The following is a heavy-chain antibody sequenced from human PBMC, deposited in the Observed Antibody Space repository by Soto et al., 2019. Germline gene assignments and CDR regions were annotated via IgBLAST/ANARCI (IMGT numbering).Heavy chain of an antibody. Sequence: PSETLSLTCTVSGGSISSFAYYWGWIRQPPGKGLEWIGTVYYNENTYYNPSLKSRVTIPVDTAKNQFSLNLRSVTAADTAIYFCARRERYYGSPGWFDPWGQGTLVTVSS. CDR1: GGSISSFAYY. V-gene: IGHV4-39*01. D-gene: IGHD3-10*01. CDR3: ARRERYYGSPGWFDP. J-gene: IGHJ5*02. CDR2: VYYNENT.